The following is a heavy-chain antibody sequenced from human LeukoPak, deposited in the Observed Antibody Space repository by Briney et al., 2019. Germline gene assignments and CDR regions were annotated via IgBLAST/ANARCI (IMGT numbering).Heavy chain of an antibody. J-gene: IGHJ4*02. CDR1: GGTFSSYA. V-gene: IGHV1-69*04. CDR3: ARGTLYSSSPFDY. D-gene: IGHD6-6*01. Sequence: ASVKVSCKASGGTFSSYATSWVRQAPGQGLEWMGRIIPILGIANYAQKFQGRVTITADKSTSTAYMELSSLRSEDTAAYYCARGTLYSSSPFDYWGQGTLVTVSP. CDR2: IIPILGIA.